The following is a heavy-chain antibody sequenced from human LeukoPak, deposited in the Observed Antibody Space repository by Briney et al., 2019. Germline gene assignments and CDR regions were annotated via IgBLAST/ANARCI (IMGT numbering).Heavy chain of an antibody. J-gene: IGHJ6*03. V-gene: IGHV3-7*01. CDR1: GFTFSSYW. Sequence: PGGSLRLSCAASGFTFSSYWMSWVRQAPGKGLEWVANIKQDGSEKYYVDSVKGRFTISRDNAKNSLYLQMNSLRAEDTAVYYCAREDYYYYYYYMDVWGKGTTVTVSS. CDR3: AREDYYYYYYYMDV. D-gene: IGHD3/OR15-3a*01. CDR2: IKQDGSEK.